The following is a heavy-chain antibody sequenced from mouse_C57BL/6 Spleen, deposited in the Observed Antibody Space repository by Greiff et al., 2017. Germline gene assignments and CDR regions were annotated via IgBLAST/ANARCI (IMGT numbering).Heavy chain of an antibody. Sequence: VQLQQPGAELVKPGASVKMSCKASGYTFTSYWITWVKQRPGQGLEWIGDIYPGSGSTNYNEKFKSKATLTVDTSSSTAYMQLSSLTSEDSAVYDCARSGYGSSPWDDYWGQGTTLTVSS. J-gene: IGHJ2*01. CDR3: ARSGYGSSPWDDY. V-gene: IGHV1-55*01. CDR1: GYTFTSYW. CDR2: IYPGSGST. D-gene: IGHD1-1*01.